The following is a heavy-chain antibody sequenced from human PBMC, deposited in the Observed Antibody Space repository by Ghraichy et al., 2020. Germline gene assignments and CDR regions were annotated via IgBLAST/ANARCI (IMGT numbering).Heavy chain of an antibody. Sequence: ASVKVSCKASGYTFTGYYIHWVRQAPGQGLECMGWVSPNSGGTNYAQKFQGRVTMTRDTSLNTAYMELSRLTSDDTSVYYCARTSQFYDTSAYYDLGPENFFDYWGQGTLVTVSS. CDR2: VSPNSGGT. V-gene: IGHV1-2*02. CDR1: GYTFTGYY. CDR3: ARTSQFYDTSAYYDLGPENFFDY. D-gene: IGHD3-22*01. J-gene: IGHJ4*02.